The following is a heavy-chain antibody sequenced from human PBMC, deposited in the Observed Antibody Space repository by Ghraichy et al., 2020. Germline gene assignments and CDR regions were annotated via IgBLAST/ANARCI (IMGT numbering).Heavy chain of an antibody. V-gene: IGHV1-3*01. J-gene: IGHJ4*02. D-gene: IGHD1-20*01. CDR2: INAGNANT. CDR1: GYTFTSYA. CDR3: ARDMGVTGTSDGGYFDY. Sequence: ASVKVSCKASGYTFTSYAMHWVRQAPGQRLEWMGWINAGNANTKYSQKFQGRVTITRDTSASTAYMELSSLRSEDTAVYYCARDMGVTGTSDGGYFDYWGQGTLVTVSS.